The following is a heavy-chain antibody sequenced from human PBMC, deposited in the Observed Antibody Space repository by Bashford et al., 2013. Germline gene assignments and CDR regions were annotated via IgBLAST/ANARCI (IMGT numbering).Heavy chain of an antibody. CDR2: INPNTGVA. Sequence: ASVKVSCKASGYTFNNYAVSWVRQAPGQGPEWMGWINPNTGVAHFAQKFQGRVSLTRDTSISTVYMDLTRLRSDDTAVYYCAREGAGTLDYWGQGTLVTVSS. D-gene: IGHD6-13*01. J-gene: IGHJ4*02. CDR1: GYTFNNYA. CDR3: AREGAGTLDY. V-gene: IGHV1-2*02.